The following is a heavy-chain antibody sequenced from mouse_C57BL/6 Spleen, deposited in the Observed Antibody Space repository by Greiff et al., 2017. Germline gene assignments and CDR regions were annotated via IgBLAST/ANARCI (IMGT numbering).Heavy chain of an antibody. CDR1: GYTFTSYD. D-gene: IGHD1-1*01. CDR2: IYPRDGST. CDR3: AREKGLLRSAWFAY. Sequence: QVHVKQSGPELVKPGASVKLSCKASGYTFTSYDINWVKQRPGQGLEWIGWIYPRDGSTKYNEKCKGKATLTVDTSSSTAYMELHSLTSEDSAVYFCAREKGLLRSAWFAYWGQGTLVTVSA. J-gene: IGHJ3*01. V-gene: IGHV1-85*01.